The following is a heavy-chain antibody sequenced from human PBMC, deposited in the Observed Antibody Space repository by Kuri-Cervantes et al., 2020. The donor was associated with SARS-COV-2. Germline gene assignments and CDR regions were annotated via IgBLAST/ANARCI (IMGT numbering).Heavy chain of an antibody. CDR2: IKQDGSEK. Sequence: GGSLRLSCAVSGFTFSSFSMNWVRQAPGKGLEWVANIKQDGSEKYYVDSVKGRLTISRDNAKNSLYLQMNSLRAEDTAVYYCAREGRGYAYFDYWGQGTLVTVSS. J-gene: IGHJ4*02. V-gene: IGHV3-7*01. D-gene: IGHD5-12*01. CDR3: AREGRGYAYFDY. CDR1: GFTFSSFS.